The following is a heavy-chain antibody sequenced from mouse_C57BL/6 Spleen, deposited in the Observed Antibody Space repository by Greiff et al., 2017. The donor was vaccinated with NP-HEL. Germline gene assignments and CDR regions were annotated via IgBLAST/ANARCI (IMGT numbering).Heavy chain of an antibody. CDR2: INPYNGGT. Sequence: EVQLQQSGPVLVKPGASVKMSCKASGYTFTDYYMNWVKQSHGKSLEWIGVINPYNGGTSYNQKFKGKATLTVDKSSSTAYMELNSLTSEDSAVYYCARSRDYYGSSYGFDYWGQGTTLTVSS. J-gene: IGHJ2*01. D-gene: IGHD1-1*01. V-gene: IGHV1-19*01. CDR3: ARSRDYYGSSYGFDY. CDR1: GYTFTDYY.